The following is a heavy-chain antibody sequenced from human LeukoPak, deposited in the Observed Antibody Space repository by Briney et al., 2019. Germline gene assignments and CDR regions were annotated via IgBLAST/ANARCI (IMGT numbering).Heavy chain of an antibody. CDR3: AKDVAAQDSSSWYDYYYGMDV. D-gene: IGHD6-13*01. V-gene: IGHV3-30*18. Sequence: PGGSLRLSCAASGFTFSSYGMHWVRQAPGKGLEWVAVIPYDGSNKYYADSVKGRFTISRDNSKNTLYLQMNSLRAEDTAVYYCAKDVAAQDSSSWYDYYYGMDVWGQGTTVTVSS. CDR1: GFTFSSYG. CDR2: IPYDGSNK. J-gene: IGHJ6*02.